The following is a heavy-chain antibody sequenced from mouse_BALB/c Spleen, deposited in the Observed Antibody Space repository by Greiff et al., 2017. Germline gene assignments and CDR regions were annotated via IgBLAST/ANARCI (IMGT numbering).Heavy chain of an antibody. Sequence: VKLMVSGPSLVKPFQTLFLTCFVSGDSFTSCYWYWIRKFPGNKLEYMCYISYSGSTYYNPSLKSRISITRDTSKNQYYLQLNSVTTEDTATYYCARKTTALDYWSQGTTLTVSS. J-gene: IGHJ2*01. D-gene: IGHD1-2*01. CDR3: ARKTTALDY. CDR2: ISYSGST. CDR1: GDSFTSCY. V-gene: IGHV3-8*02.